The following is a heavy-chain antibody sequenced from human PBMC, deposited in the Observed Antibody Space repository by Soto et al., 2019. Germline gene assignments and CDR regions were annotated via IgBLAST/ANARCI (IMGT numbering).Heavy chain of an antibody. CDR3: ARDPYYFDSSGYRQYYFDY. V-gene: IGHV4-59*01. D-gene: IGHD3-22*01. Sequence: QVQLQESGPGLVKPSETLSLTCTVSGGSISSYYWSWIRQPPGKGLEWIGYIYYSGSTNYNPSLKSRVTISVDTSKNQFSLKLSSVTAADTAVYYCARDPYYFDSSGYRQYYFDYWGQGTLVTVSS. J-gene: IGHJ4*02. CDR2: IYYSGST. CDR1: GGSISSYY.